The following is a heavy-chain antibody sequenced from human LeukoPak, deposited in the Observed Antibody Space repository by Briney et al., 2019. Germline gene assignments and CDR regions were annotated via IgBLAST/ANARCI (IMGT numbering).Heavy chain of an antibody. CDR2: ITTSSSYT. Sequence: GGSLRLSCAASGFTFSDSYMTWIRQAPGKGLEWVSYITTSSSYTNYADSVKGRFTISRDNAENSLYLQMNSLRAEDSAVYYCASGYDLYYFDYWGQGTLVTVSS. V-gene: IGHV3-11*03. D-gene: IGHD5-12*01. J-gene: IGHJ4*02. CDR3: ASGYDLYYFDY. CDR1: GFTFSDSY.